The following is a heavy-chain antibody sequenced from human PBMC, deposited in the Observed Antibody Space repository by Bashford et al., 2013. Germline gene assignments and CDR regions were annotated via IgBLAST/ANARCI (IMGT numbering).Heavy chain of an antibody. V-gene: IGHV1-8*02. CDR1: GYTFTTYG. CDR2: MNPNSGNT. CDR3: ARGTGYAAAGEDH. J-gene: IGHJ4*01. Sequence: ASVKVSCKASGYTFTTYGISWVRQAPGQGLEWMGWMNPNSGNTGYAQKFQGRVTMTRNTSISTAYMELSSLRSEDTAVYYCARGTGYAAAGEDHWGQGTLVTVSS. D-gene: IGHD6-13*01.